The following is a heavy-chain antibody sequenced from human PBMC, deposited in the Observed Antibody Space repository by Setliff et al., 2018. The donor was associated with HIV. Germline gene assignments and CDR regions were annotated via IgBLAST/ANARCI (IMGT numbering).Heavy chain of an antibody. CDR1: GFTFD. J-gene: IGHJ4*02. D-gene: IGHD1-1*01. CDR3: ARSFKNGPVESDY. V-gene: IGHV3-48*04. Sequence: GGSLRLSCAASGFTFDMNWVRQAPGKGLEWVSYINSETRTVAYADSVKGRFTISRDNAAKSLYLQMNSLRVEDTALYYCARSFKNGPVESDYWGQGTLVTVSS. CDR2: INSETRTV.